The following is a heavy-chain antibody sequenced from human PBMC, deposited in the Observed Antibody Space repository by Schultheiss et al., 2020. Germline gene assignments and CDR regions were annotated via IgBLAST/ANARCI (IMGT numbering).Heavy chain of an antibody. CDR3: SRVMNTIFGEVIIEGEFNS. CDR2: IRSKESGGTT. CDR1: GFTFEDYA. Sequence: GGSLRLSCSTSGFTFEDYAVSRVRQAPGKGLEWVGFIRSKESGGTTEYAASVQGRFIISRDDSKSIAYLHMNSLKSEDTGVYYCSRVMNTIFGEVIIEGEFNSWGQGTLVTVSS. V-gene: IGHV3-49*04. J-gene: IGHJ5*02. D-gene: IGHD3-3*01.